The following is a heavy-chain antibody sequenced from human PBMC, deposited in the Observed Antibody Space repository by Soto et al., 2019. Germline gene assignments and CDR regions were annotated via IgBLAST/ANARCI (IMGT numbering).Heavy chain of an antibody. D-gene: IGHD5-18*01. J-gene: IGHJ4*02. CDR1: GGSISNYY. Sequence: LALACSVSGGSISNYYWSWIRQSPGKGREWIGYISYIVTTNYNHSLKSRVTISVDTSKNQFSLRLTSVTAADTAVYYCVRGGGGYGNGMIDYWGQGTPVTVSS. CDR3: VRGGGGYGNGMIDY. CDR2: ISYIVTT. V-gene: IGHV4-59*01.